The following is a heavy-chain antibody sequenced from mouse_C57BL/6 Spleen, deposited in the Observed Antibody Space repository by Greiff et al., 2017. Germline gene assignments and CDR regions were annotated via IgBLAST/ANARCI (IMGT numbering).Heavy chain of an antibody. D-gene: IGHD2-1*01. V-gene: IGHV5-6*01. CDR1: GFTFSSYG. CDR3: ARDAVGNFFAY. J-gene: IGHJ3*01. Sequence: EVQGVESGGDLVKPGGSLKLSCAASGFTFSSYGMSWVRQTPDKRLEWVASLSSGASYTYYPDSVKGRFTISRDNAKNTLYLQMSSLKSEDTAMYYCARDAVGNFFAYWGQGTLVTVSA. CDR2: LSSGASYT.